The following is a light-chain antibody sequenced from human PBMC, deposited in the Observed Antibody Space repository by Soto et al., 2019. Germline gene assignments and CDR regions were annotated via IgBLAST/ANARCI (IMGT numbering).Light chain of an antibody. Sequence: DIQMTQSPSSLSASVGDRVTITCQASHDIDKYLNWYQQKPGKAPKLLIYAASSLQSGVPSRFSGSGSGTDFTLTISSLQPEDFATYYCQQSYSTPRTFGQGTKVDIK. CDR2: AAS. V-gene: IGKV1-39*01. CDR3: QQSYSTPRT. J-gene: IGKJ1*01. CDR1: HDIDKY.